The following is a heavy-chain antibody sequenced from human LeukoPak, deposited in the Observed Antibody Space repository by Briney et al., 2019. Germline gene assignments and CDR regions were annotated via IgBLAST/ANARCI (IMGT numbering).Heavy chain of an antibody. CDR1: GFTFSSYA. CDR2: ISGSGGST. CDR3: AKYFQSLFRFGGGLQP. D-gene: IGHD3-10*01. J-gene: IGHJ5*02. V-gene: IGHV3-23*01. Sequence: GGSLRLSCAASGFTFSSYAMSWVRQAPGKGLEWVSAISGSGGSTYYADSVKGRFTISRDNSKNTLYLQMNSLRAEDTAVYYCAKYFQSLFRFGGGLQPWGKGTLVTVSS.